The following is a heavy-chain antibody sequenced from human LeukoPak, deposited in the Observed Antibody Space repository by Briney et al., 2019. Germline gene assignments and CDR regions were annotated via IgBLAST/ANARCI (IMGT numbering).Heavy chain of an antibody. D-gene: IGHD6-13*01. CDR3: ARHEVTAAAGTEFDS. Sequence: GESLKISCQASGYKFTNYWIGWVRQMPGKGLEWVGIIFLSDSDTRYSPSFQGQVTISADKSTSTAYLHWSTLKASDTAIYYCARHEVTAAAGTEFDSWGQGTLVTVSS. CDR1: GYKFTNYW. CDR2: IFLSDSDT. V-gene: IGHV5-51*01. J-gene: IGHJ4*02.